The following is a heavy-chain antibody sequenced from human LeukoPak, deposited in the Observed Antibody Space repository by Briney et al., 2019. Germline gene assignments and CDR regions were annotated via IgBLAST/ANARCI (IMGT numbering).Heavy chain of an antibody. V-gene: IGHV3-7*01. CDR2: IKQNGSEK. J-gene: IGHJ4*02. D-gene: IGHD2-8*02. CDR1: GFTFSSYW. Sequence: GALRLSCAASGFTFSSYWMSWVRQAPGKGLEWVANIKQNGSEKYYVDSVEGRFTISRDNAKNSLYLQMNSLRAEDTAVYYCARDTGVGPGFDYWGQGTLVTVSS. CDR3: ARDTGVGPGFDY.